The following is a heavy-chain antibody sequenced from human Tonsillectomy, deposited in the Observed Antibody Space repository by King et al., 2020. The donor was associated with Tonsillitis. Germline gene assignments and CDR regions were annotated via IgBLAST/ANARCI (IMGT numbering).Heavy chain of an antibody. Sequence: VQLVESGGGLVQPGGSLRLSCAASGFTFSSYAMSWVRQAPGKGLEWVSDISGSGGSTYYADSVRGRFTISRDNSKNTLYLQMNSLRAEDTAVYYCAKDEEAYCGGNCSPNAYYYYYMDVWGKGTTVTVSS. CDR2: ISGSGGST. V-gene: IGHV3-23*04. J-gene: IGHJ6*03. CDR3: AKDEEAYCGGNCSPNAYYYYYMDV. CDR1: GFTFSSYA. D-gene: IGHD2-21*01.